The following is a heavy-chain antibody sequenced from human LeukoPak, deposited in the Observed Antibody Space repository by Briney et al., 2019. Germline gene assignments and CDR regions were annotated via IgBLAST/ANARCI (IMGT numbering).Heavy chain of an antibody. CDR2: TSYRSKWYN. D-gene: IGHD5/OR15-5a*01. CDR1: GDSVSSNSAA. CDR3: ARDDVSVRPTGYFQH. Sequence: SQTLSLTCAISGDSVSSNSAAWNWIRQSPSRGLEWLGRTSYRSKWYNDYAVSVKSRITITPDTSKNQFSLQLNSVTPEDTAVYYCARDDVSVRPTGYFQHWGQGTPVTVSS. J-gene: IGHJ1*01. V-gene: IGHV6-1*01.